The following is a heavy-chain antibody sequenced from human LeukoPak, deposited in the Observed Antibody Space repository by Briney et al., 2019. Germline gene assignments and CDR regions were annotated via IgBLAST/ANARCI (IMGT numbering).Heavy chain of an antibody. D-gene: IGHD3-22*01. CDR1: GFTFNSHA. Sequence: GGSLRLSCSASGFTFNSHAMHWVRQAPGKGLQYVSAISYNGGSPYYADSVKGRFTISRDNSKNMLYLQMNNLKAEDTAVYYCVKTPYYYDRDTMDGWGQGTTVIVSS. J-gene: IGHJ6*02. V-gene: IGHV3-64D*09. CDR2: ISYNGGSP. CDR3: VKTPYYYDRDTMDG.